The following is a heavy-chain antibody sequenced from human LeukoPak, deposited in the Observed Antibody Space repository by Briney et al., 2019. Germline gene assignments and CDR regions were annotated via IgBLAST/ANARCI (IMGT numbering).Heavy chain of an antibody. J-gene: IGHJ6*03. D-gene: IGHD3-3*01. Sequence: SETLSLTCTVSGGSISSSSYYWGRIRQPPGKGLEWIGSIYYSGSTYYNPSLKSRVTISVDTSKNQFSLKLSSVTAADTAVYYCARGIELRFLEWLSDYYYYMDVWGKGTTVTVSS. CDR1: GGSISSSSYY. CDR2: IYYSGST. CDR3: ARGIELRFLEWLSDYYYYMDV. V-gene: IGHV4-39*01.